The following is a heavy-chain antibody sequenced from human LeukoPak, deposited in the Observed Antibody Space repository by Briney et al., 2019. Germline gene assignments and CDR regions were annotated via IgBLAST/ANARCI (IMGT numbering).Heavy chain of an antibody. CDR2: INPNSGGT. Sequence: ASVKVSCKASGGTFSSYAISWVRQAPGQGLEWMGWINPNSGGTNYAQKFQGRVTMTRDTSISTAYMELSRLRSDDTAVYYCARDGEMAYYYYMDVWGKGTTVAVSS. J-gene: IGHJ6*03. CDR1: GGTFSSYA. D-gene: IGHD5-24*01. CDR3: ARDGEMAYYYYMDV. V-gene: IGHV1-2*02.